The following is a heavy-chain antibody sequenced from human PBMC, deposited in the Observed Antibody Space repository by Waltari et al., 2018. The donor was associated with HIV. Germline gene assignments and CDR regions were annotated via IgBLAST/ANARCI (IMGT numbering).Heavy chain of an antibody. CDR2: IYYSGST. J-gene: IGHJ4*02. CDR1: GGSISSYY. V-gene: IGHV4-59*01. D-gene: IGHD4-17*01. Sequence: QVQLQESGPGLVKPSETLSLTCTVSGGSISSYYWSWIRQPPGKGLEWIGYIYYSGSTNYKPSLKSRVTISVDTSKNQFSLKLSSVTAADTAVYYCASYGGNSAFDYWGQGTLVTVSS. CDR3: ASYGGNSAFDY.